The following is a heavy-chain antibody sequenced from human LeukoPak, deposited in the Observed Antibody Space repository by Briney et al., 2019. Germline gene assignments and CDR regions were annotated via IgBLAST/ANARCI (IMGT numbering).Heavy chain of an antibody. CDR3: ARGTYYYDSSGSPGRY. V-gene: IGHV4-39*01. Sequence: PSETLSLTCTVSGGSISSSSYYWGWIRQPPGKGLEWIGSIYYSGSTYYNPSLKGRVTISVDTSKNQFSLKLSSVTAADTAVYYCARGTYYYDSSGSPGRYWGQGTLVTVSS. CDR1: GGSISSSSYY. CDR2: IYYSGST. J-gene: IGHJ4*02. D-gene: IGHD3-22*01.